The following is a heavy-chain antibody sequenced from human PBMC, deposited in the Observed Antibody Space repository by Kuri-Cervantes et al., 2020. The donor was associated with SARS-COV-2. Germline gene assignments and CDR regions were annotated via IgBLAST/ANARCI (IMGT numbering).Heavy chain of an antibody. CDR3: ARGGIAARLVFDY. Sequence: ASVKVSCKASGGTFSSYAISWVRQAPGQGLEWMGWINPNSGGTNYAQKFQGRVTMTRDTSFSTAYMELSRLRSDDTAVYYCARGGIAARLVFDYWGQGTLVTVSS. CDR2: INPNSGGT. CDR1: GGTFSSYA. D-gene: IGHD6-6*01. V-gene: IGHV1-2*02. J-gene: IGHJ4*02.